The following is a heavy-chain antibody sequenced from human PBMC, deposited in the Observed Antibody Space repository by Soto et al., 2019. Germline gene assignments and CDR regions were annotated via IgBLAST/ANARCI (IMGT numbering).Heavy chain of an antibody. CDR1: GGSISSYY. V-gene: IGHV4-59*01. D-gene: IGHD4-17*01. CDR3: AREADYGDYVGY. CDR2: IYYSGST. J-gene: IGHJ4*02. Sequence: SETLSLTCTVSGGSISSYYWSWIRQPPGKGLEWIGYIYYSGSTNYNPSLKSRVTISVDTSKNQFSLKLSSVTAADTAVYYCAREADYGDYVGYWGQGTLVTVSS.